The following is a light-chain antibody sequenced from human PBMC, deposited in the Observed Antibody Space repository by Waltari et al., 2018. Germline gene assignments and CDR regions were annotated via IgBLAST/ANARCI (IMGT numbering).Light chain of an antibody. J-gene: IGLJ2*01. Sequence: SYVLTQPPSVSVAPGKTARITCGGNNIGSKSVHWYQQKPGQAPVLVIYDDSDRPSGIPGRVSGSNAGNTATLTISRVEAGDEADYDCQVWDSSSDHPDVVFGGGTKLTVL. CDR1: NIGSKS. V-gene: IGLV3-21*04. CDR2: DDS. CDR3: QVWDSSSDHPDVV.